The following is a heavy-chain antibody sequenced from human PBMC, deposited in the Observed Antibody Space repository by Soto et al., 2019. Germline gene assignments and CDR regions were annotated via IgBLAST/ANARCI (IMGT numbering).Heavy chain of an antibody. V-gene: IGHV3-64*02. CDR3: GEGDIVVVVAARVRSSVGRAFDI. CDR2: ISSNGGST. CDR1: GFTFSSYA. D-gene: IGHD2-15*01. Sequence: TGGSLRLSCAASGFTFSSYAMHWVRQAPGKGLEYVSAISSNGGSTYYADSVKGRFTISTDNSKNTLYLQMGSLRAEDMAVYWLGEGDIVVVVAARVRSSVGRAFDIWGQETMVTVSS. J-gene: IGHJ3*02.